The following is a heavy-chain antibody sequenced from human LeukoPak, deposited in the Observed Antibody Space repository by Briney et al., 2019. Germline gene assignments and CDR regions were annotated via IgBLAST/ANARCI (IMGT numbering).Heavy chain of an antibody. CDR2: ISSGGTT. Sequence: PGGSLRLSCAASGFTVSSSYMSWVRQTPGKGLEWVSVISSGGTTYYADSVKGRFTISRDNSKNTVYLQMNSLRVEDTAVYYCASAMVRGVIGYWGQGTLVTVSS. CDR3: ASAMVRGVIGY. D-gene: IGHD3-10*01. V-gene: IGHV3-53*01. J-gene: IGHJ4*02. CDR1: GFTVSSSY.